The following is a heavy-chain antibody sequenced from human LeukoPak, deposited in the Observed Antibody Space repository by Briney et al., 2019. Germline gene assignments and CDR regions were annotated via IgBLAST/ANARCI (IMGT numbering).Heavy chain of an antibody. D-gene: IGHD2-15*01. V-gene: IGHV3-74*01. CDR1: GFTFSSYW. J-gene: IGHJ5*02. Sequence: GGSLRLSCAASGFTFSSYWMHWVRQAPGKGLVWVSRIDSYGSSTSFADSVKGRFTISRDNAKNTLYLQMNSLRAEDTAVYYCARLVVVAATENWFDPWGQGTLVTVSS. CDR2: IDSYGSST. CDR3: ARLVVVAATENWFDP.